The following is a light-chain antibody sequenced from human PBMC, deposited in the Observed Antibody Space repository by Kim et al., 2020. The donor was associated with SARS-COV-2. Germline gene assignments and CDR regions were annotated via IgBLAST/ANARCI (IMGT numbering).Light chain of an antibody. V-gene: IGKV3-20*01. Sequence: SAVTRPTHSCGASQFVSSHSLAWYQQKPGQAPRLLIYGASSRDTGIPDSFSGSGSGTDFTLTITRLEPEDLAVYYCQQYSSSPATFGQGTKVDIK. CDR3: QQYSSSPAT. CDR2: GAS. J-gene: IGKJ1*01. CDR1: QFVSSHS.